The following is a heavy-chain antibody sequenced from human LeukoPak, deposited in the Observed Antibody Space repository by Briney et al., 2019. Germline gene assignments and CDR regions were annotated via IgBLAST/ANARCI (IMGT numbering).Heavy chain of an antibody. CDR3: AVLIAVAGPATFY. CDR1: GFTFSSNA. V-gene: IGHV3-23*01. D-gene: IGHD6-19*01. J-gene: IGHJ4*02. Sequence: PGGSLRLSCAASGFTFSSNAMSWVRQALGKGLQWVSSISGSGDSTYYADSVKGRFTISRDNSNNTLYLQMNSLRAEDTAVYYCAVLIAVAGPATFYWGQGTLVTVSS. CDR2: ISGSGDST.